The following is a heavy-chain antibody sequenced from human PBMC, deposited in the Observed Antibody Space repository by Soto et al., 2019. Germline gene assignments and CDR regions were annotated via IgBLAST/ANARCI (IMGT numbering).Heavy chain of an antibody. D-gene: IGHD1-26*01. Sequence: ASVKVSCKVSGYTLTELSMHWVRQAPGKELEWMGGFDPEDGETIYAQKFQGRVTMTEDTSTDTAYMELSSLRSEDTAVYYCATDPGQWELLNYWGQGTLVTVSS. CDR3: ATDPGQWELLNY. CDR2: FDPEDGET. CDR1: GYTLTELS. V-gene: IGHV1-24*01. J-gene: IGHJ4*02.